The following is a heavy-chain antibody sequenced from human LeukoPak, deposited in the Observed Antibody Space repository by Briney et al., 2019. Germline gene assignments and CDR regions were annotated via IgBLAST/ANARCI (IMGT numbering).Heavy chain of an antibody. J-gene: IGHJ4*02. Sequence: SVKVSCKASGGTFSSYAISWVRQAPGQGLEWMGGIIPIFGTANYAQKFQGRVTITADESPSTAYMELSSLRSEDTAVYYCARGRTNYYGSGSYRKGFDYWGQGTLVTVSS. CDR2: IIPIFGTA. V-gene: IGHV1-69*13. CDR1: GGTFSSYA. CDR3: ARGRTNYYGSGSYRKGFDY. D-gene: IGHD3-10*01.